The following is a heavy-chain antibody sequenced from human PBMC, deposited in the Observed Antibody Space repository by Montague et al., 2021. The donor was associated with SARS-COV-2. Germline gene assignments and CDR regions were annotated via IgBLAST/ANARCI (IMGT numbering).Heavy chain of an antibody. CDR1: GYSISSGYY. CDR3: ARDVRYYDFWSGRAQTSPDY. D-gene: IGHD3-3*01. V-gene: IGHV4-38-2*02. CDR2: IYHSGST. Sequence: SETLSLTCTVSGYSISSGYYWGWIRQPLGKGLEWIGSIYHSGSTYYNPSLKSRVTISVDTSKNQFSLKLSSVTAADTAVHYCARDVRYYDFWSGRAQTSPDYWGQGTLVTVSS. J-gene: IGHJ4*02.